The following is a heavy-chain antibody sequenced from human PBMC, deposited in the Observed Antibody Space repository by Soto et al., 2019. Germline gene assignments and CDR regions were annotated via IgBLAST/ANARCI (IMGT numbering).Heavy chain of an antibody. Sequence: ASVKVSCKASGYTFTAYGFSWVRQAPGQGLEWMGWISPNNGNTNYAQNLQGRLTMTTDTSTTTAYMELRSLTSDDTAVYYCARSPTPWIQLWFRALDFWGQGTLVTVSS. D-gene: IGHD5-18*01. CDR3: ARSPTPWIQLWFRALDF. J-gene: IGHJ4*02. CDR1: GYTFTAYG. V-gene: IGHV1-18*01. CDR2: ISPNNGNT.